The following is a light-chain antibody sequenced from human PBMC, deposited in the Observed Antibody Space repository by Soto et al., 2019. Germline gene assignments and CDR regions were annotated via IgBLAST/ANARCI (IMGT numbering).Light chain of an antibody. CDR1: QSVSSSY. Sequence: EIVLSQSPGTLSLSPGERATLSCRASQSVSSSYLAWYQQKPGKPPKVLIYGASNLQSGVPPRFSGSGSGTDFTLAISSLQPEDSATYYCLQDINYPWTFGQGTKVDIK. J-gene: IGKJ1*01. CDR3: LQDINYPWT. V-gene: IGKV3D-7*01. CDR2: GAS.